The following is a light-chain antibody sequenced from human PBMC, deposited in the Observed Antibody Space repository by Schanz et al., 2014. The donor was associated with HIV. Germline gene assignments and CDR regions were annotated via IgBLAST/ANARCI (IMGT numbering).Light chain of an antibody. CDR2: DVS. J-gene: IGKJ4*02. Sequence: EIVLTQSPGTVSLSPGERATLSCRASQSIGSSYLAWYQQKPGQAPRLLMYDVSTRASGTPDRFSGSESGTDFTLTINRLEPEDFAVYYCQHYGDSRGTFGGGTKVEIK. CDR3: QHYGDSRGT. V-gene: IGKV3-20*01. CDR1: QSIGSSY.